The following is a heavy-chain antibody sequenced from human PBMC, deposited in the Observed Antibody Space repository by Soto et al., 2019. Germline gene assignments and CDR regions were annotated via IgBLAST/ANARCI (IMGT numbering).Heavy chain of an antibody. CDR2: ISSSGSTI. J-gene: IGHJ4*02. D-gene: IGHD6-19*01. V-gene: IGHV3-48*03. CDR3: ARFLYSSGWYIDY. Sequence: EVQLVESGGGLVQPGGSLRLSCAASGFTFSSYEMNWVRQAPGKGLAWVSYISSSGSTIYYADSVKGRFTISRDNAKNSLYLQMNSLRAEDTAVYYCARFLYSSGWYIDYWGQGTLVTVSS. CDR1: GFTFSSYE.